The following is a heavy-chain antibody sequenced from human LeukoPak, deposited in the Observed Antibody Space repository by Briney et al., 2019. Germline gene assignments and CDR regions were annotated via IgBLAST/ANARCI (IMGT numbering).Heavy chain of an antibody. CDR3: ARTKGGALDY. J-gene: IGHJ4*02. CDR1: GYSFTTYW. Sequence: GESLKISCKGSGYSFTTYWIGWVRQMPGKGLEWVGIVYPGDSDTRYSPSVQGQVTISVDRSINTAYLQWSSLKASDTAMYYCARTKGGALDYWGQGTRVTVSS. V-gene: IGHV5-51*01. CDR2: VYPGDSDT.